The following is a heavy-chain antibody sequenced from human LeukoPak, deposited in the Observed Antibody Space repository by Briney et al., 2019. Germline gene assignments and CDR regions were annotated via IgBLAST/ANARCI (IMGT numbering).Heavy chain of an antibody. CDR2: IYTSGST. J-gene: IGHJ4*02. V-gene: IGHV4-4*07. CDR1: GTSISSYY. Sequence: SEPLSLSCTASGTSISSYYWCWIRQPAGKGLEWIGRIYTSGSTNYNPSLKSRVTMSVDTSKNQFSLKLSSVTAADTAVYYCARGVAVAGKPGVFDYWGQGILVTVSS. CDR3: ARGVAVAGKPGVFDY. D-gene: IGHD6-19*01.